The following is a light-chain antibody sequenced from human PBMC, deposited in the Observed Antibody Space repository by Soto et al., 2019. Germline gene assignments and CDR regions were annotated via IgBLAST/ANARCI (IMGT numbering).Light chain of an antibody. J-gene: IGLJ1*01. Sequence: QSALTQPASVSGSPGQSITISCTGTSSDVGAYDYVSWYQQHPDKAPKLMIYEVSNRPSGVSNRVSGSKSVNTATLTISGLQADDEADYYCSSDTSSSTRVFGTGTKVTVL. CDR1: SSDVGAYDY. V-gene: IGLV2-14*03. CDR2: EVS. CDR3: SSDTSSSTRV.